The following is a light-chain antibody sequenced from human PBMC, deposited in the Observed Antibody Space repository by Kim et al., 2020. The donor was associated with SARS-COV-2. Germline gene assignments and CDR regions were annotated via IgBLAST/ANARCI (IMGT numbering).Light chain of an antibody. J-gene: IGLJ2*01. Sequence: PGKTARITCGENSSGLQSVHWYQQKPGQAPVLVIYYDTDRPSGIPERFSGSNSGNMATLTINRVEAGDEADYYCQVWDTGSDHPIFGGGTQLTVL. CDR3: QVWDTGSDHPI. V-gene: IGLV3-21*04. CDR1: SSGLQS. CDR2: YDT.